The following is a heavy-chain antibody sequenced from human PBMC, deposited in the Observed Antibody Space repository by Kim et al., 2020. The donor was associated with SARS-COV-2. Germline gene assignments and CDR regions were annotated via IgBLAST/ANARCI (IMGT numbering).Heavy chain of an antibody. J-gene: IGHJ6*03. D-gene: IGHD3-10*01. CDR3: ARHIKDHFYYYMDV. CDR2: VFYTGST. Sequence: SETLSLTCSVSDGSISSRSYYWGWIRQPPGKGLEWIASVFYTGSTYYNPSLKSRVTMSVDTSKNQFSLKLSSVTAADTAVYYCARHIKDHFYYYMDVWGKGTTLTVSS. CDR1: DGSISSRSYY. V-gene: IGHV4-39*01.